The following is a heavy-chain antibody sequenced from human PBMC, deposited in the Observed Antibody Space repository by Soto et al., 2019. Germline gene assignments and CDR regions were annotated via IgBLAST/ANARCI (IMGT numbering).Heavy chain of an antibody. CDR1: GGSFTSNNW. V-gene: IGHV4-4*02. CDR2: IYRTGST. CDR3: ASRDPGTSVDY. D-gene: IGHD1-7*01. Sequence: QVQLQESGPGLVKPSGTLSLTCAVSGGSFTSNNWWTWVRQPPGQGLERIGEIYRTGSTNYNPSLTSRVTISLDKSENQFSLKVTSLTAADTAVYYCASRDPGTSVDYWGQGTLVTVSS. J-gene: IGHJ4*02.